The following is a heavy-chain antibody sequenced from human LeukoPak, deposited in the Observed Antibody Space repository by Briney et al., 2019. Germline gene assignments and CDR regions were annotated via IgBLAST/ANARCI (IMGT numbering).Heavy chain of an antibody. CDR2: IDPSDSET. CDR1: GYSFTSYW. Sequence: GESLKISCKASGYSFTSYWIGWVRQMPGRGLEWMGIIDPSDSETRYTPSFQGQVTISIDKSLTTAYLQWNSLKASDTAMYYCARQTAMGRSGDYWGQGTLVTVSS. V-gene: IGHV5-51*01. J-gene: IGHJ4*02. D-gene: IGHD5-18*01. CDR3: ARQTAMGRSGDY.